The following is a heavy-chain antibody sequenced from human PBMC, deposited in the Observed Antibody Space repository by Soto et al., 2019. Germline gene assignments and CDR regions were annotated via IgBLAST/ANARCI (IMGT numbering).Heavy chain of an antibody. J-gene: IGHJ6*03. D-gene: IGHD3-3*01. CDR3: VKGKQGFFCSDMDV. V-gene: IGHV3-23*01. CDR2: ISANGGAA. Sequence: GGSLRLSCAASAFTFSTYAMSWVRQPPGKGLEWVSAISANGGAALYADSVKGRFTISRDNSRNTLYLQMNSLRAEDTAVYYCVKGKQGFFCSDMDVWGTGTPVTV. CDR1: AFTFSTYA.